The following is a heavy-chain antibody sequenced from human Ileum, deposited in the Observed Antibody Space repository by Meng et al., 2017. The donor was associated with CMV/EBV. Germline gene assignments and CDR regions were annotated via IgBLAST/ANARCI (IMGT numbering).Heavy chain of an antibody. J-gene: IGHJ4*02. CDR3: AREMTGTTAMYFDY. Sequence: SGDSLYTGAYYWHWFRRLPGEGLDWFGFIDYSGTTSYNPSLKSRLIMSVDRSKNQFSLRLTSVTAADTAVYYCAREMTGTTAMYFDYWGQGTLVTVSS. CDR1: GDSLYTGAYY. CDR2: IDYSGTT. V-gene: IGHV4-31*02. D-gene: IGHD1-1*01.